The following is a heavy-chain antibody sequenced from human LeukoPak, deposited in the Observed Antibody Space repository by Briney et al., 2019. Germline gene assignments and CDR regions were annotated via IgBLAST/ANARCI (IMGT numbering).Heavy chain of an antibody. J-gene: IGHJ4*02. CDR3: TTLSYDVHY. V-gene: IGHV3-15*05. CDR1: GFIFHNAW. Sequence: GGSLRLSCAASGFIFHNAWMTWVRQAPGKGLEWVGRIKSNPDGGTADYAAPVKGRFIISRDDSKNTLYLQLNSLKTEDTAVYYCTTLSYDVHYWGRGTLVTVSS. D-gene: IGHD3-3*01. CDR2: IKSNPDGGTA.